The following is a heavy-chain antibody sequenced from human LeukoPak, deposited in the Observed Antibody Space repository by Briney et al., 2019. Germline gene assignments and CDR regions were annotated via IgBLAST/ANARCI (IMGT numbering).Heavy chain of an antibody. CDR3: ARAGAATGPYYFDY. Sequence: SETLSLTCAVSGGSISSGGYSWSWIRQPPGKGLEWIGYIYHSGSTYYNPSLKSRVTISVDRSKNQFSLKLSSVTAADTAVYYCARAGAATGPYYFDYWGQGTLVTVSA. CDR2: IYHSGST. J-gene: IGHJ4*02. V-gene: IGHV4-30-2*01. D-gene: IGHD4-17*01. CDR1: GGSISSGGYS.